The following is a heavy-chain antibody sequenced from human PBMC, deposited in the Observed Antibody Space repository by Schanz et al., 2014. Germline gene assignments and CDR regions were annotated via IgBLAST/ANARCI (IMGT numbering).Heavy chain of an antibody. CDR1: GFTFSSYA. D-gene: IGHD4-17*01. CDR2: ISGGGGGYR. CDR3: AKGQGAVSNNWYFDL. Sequence: EVQLLESGGGLVQPGGSLRLSCAVSGFTFSSYAMSWVRQAPGKGLEWVSTISGGGGGYRPYADSVKGRFTISRDNSINTLSLQMNSLSADATAVYYCAKGQGAVSNNWYFDLWGRGTLVTVSS. J-gene: IGHJ2*01. V-gene: IGHV3-23*01.